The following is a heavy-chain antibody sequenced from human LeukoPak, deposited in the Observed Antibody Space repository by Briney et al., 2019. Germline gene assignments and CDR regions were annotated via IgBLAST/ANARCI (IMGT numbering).Heavy chain of an antibody. V-gene: IGHV3-13*05. CDR2: IGTAGDP. CDR1: GFTFSSYD. J-gene: IGHJ3*02. CDR3: ARAVPDILTGSGAFDI. D-gene: IGHD3-9*01. Sequence: PGGSLRLSCAASGFTFSSYDMHWVRHATGKGLEWGSAIGTAGDPYYPGSVKGRFTISRENAKNSLYLQMNSLRAGDTAVYYCARAVPDILTGSGAFDIWGQGTMVTVSS.